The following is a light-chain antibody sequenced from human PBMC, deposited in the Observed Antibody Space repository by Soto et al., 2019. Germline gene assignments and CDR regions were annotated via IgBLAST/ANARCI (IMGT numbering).Light chain of an antibody. J-gene: IGLJ2*01. CDR2: DDS. CDR1: NIGSTS. Sequence: SYELTQPPSVSLAPGQTARITCGGNNIGSTSLHWYQQKPVQAPVLVVYDDSDRPSGIPERFSGSNSGNTATLTISTVEAADEADDYCQVWDSSSEHPVVFGGGTKLTVL. V-gene: IGLV3-21*02. CDR3: QVWDSSSEHPVV.